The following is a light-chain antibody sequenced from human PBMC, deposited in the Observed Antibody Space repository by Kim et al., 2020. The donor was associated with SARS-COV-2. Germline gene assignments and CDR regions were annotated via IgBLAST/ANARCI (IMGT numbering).Light chain of an antibody. CDR2: KNS. V-gene: IGKV2-24*01. Sequence: PAYISSRSSQSIVRSEGNTHLTWIQQRPGKPPRLLIYKNSNRCCGVQDRFIGSGAGTDFTLKISRVGAEDVGVYYCMRAAKFLITFGQGTRLEIK. CDR1: QSIVRSEGNTH. J-gene: IGKJ5*01. CDR3: MRAAKFLIT.